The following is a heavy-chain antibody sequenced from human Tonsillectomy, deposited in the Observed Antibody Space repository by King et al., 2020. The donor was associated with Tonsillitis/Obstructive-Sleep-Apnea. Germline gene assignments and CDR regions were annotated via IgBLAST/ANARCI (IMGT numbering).Heavy chain of an antibody. Sequence: VQLVESGGGLVQPGRSLRLSCTASGFNFDDYNLNWVRQGPGKGLEWVGFIRSKAYGGQTEYAASVKGRFTISRDDSKSIAYLQMNSLKTEDTAVYYCTTEAGGHYDVWSGYHHLYHMDVWGKGTTVTVSS. V-gene: IGHV3-49*04. CDR2: IRSKAYGGQT. D-gene: IGHD3-3*01. CDR1: GFNFDDYN. CDR3: TTEAGGHYDVWSGYHHLYHMDV. J-gene: IGHJ6*03.